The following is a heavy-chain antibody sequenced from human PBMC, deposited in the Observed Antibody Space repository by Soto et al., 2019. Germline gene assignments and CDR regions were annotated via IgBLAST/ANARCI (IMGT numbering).Heavy chain of an antibody. Sequence: KTSETLSLTCTVAGGSISSVGYYWGWIRQPPGKGLEWIGNIYYSGTTDYNPSLTSRVTISVDTSKNRFSLMLSSVTAADTAVYYCAKRRVVPTARYYYYGMDVCGQGTTVTVSS. J-gene: IGHJ6*02. V-gene: IGHV4-39*01. CDR1: GGSISSVGYY. CDR3: AKRRVVPTARYYYYGMDV. CDR2: IYYSGTT. D-gene: IGHD2-2*01.